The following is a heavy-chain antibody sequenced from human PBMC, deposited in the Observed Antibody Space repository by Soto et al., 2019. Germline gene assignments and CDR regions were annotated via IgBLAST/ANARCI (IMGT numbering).Heavy chain of an antibody. CDR2: IDPSDSYT. J-gene: IGHJ6*02. D-gene: IGHD3-10*01. V-gene: IGHV5-10-1*01. CDR3: ARQDYGSGSYFSPSPRYYYGIDA. Sequence: GESLKISCKGSVYSFTSYWISWVRQMPGKGLEWMGRIDPSDSYTNYSPSYQGHVTISADKSIRTAYQQWSSLQASDTAMYYCARQDYGSGSYFSPSPRYYYGIDAWGQGTKVTVSS. CDR1: VYSFTSYW.